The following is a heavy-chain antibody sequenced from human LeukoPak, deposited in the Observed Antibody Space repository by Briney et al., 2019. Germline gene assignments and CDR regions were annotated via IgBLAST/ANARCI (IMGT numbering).Heavy chain of an antibody. D-gene: IGHD6-19*01. Sequence: QSGGSLRLSCAASGFTFSSYWMSWVRQAPGKGLEWVANIKQDGSEKYYVDSVKGRFTISRDNSKNTLYLQMNSLRAEDTAVYYCATYSSGWSSIYYYYYGMDVWGQGTTVTVSS. CDR2: IKQDGSEK. CDR3: ATYSSGWSSIYYYYYGMDV. CDR1: GFTFSSYW. J-gene: IGHJ6*02. V-gene: IGHV3-7*03.